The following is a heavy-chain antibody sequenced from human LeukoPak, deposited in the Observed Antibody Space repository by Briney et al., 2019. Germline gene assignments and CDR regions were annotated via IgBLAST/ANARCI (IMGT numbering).Heavy chain of an antibody. CDR1: GFTVSSNY. Sequence: GGSLRLSCAASGFTVSSNYMSWVRQAPGKGLEWVSVIYSGGSTYYADSVKGRFTISRDNSKNTLYLQMNSLRAEDTAVYYCARDSRAYYGYDYWGQGTLVTVSS. CDR3: ARDSRAYYGYDY. D-gene: IGHD3-10*01. V-gene: IGHV3-53*01. J-gene: IGHJ4*02. CDR2: IYSGGST.